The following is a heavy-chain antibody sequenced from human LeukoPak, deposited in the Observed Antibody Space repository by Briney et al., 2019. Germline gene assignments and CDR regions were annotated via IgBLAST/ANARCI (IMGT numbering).Heavy chain of an antibody. J-gene: IGHJ6*02. CDR2: TYYRSRWFY. V-gene: IGHV6-1*01. Sequence: SQTLSLTCAISGDSVSSNSAAWNWIRQSPSRGLEWLGRTYYRSRWFYDYAVSVSSRIAISPDTSKNQFSLQLNSVTPEDTAVYYCARSYGSGSYWGYYFGMDVWGQGTTVTVSS. D-gene: IGHD3-10*01. CDR3: ARSYGSGSYWGYYFGMDV. CDR1: GDSVSSNSAA.